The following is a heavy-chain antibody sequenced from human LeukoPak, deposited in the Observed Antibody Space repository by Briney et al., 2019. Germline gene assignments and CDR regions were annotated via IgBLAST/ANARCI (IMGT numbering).Heavy chain of an antibody. CDR1: GFTFSSYG. Sequence: GGSLRLSCAASGFTFSSYGMSWVRQAPGKGLEWVASIRQDGREKYYVDSVKGRFSVSRDNAKNSLYLQMNSLRAEDTAVYYCARGYDSSGYHIGYWGQGTLVTVSS. J-gene: IGHJ4*02. CDR3: ARGYDSSGYHIGY. CDR2: IRQDGREK. V-gene: IGHV3-7*01. D-gene: IGHD3-22*01.